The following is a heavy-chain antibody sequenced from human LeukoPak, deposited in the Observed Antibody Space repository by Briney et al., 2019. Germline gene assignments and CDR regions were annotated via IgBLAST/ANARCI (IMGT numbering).Heavy chain of an antibody. V-gene: IGHV3-23*01. Sequence: GGSLRLSCAASGFTLSSYATSWVRQAPGKGLEWVSSASGSGGSTYYADSVKGRFTISRDNSKNTLYLQMNRLRAEDTAVYYCAKDLGSVVTPPSLDYWGQGTLVTVSS. CDR2: ASGSGGST. D-gene: IGHD4-23*01. J-gene: IGHJ4*02. CDR1: GFTLSSYA. CDR3: AKDLGSVVTPPSLDY.